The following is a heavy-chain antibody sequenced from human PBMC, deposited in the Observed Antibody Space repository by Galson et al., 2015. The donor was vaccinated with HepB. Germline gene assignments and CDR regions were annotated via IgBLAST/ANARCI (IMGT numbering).Heavy chain of an antibody. D-gene: IGHD3-9*01. CDR2: FAPEVDET. CDR3: ATGGRGGQDILTGYDS. CDR1: GYSLSELS. V-gene: IGHV1-24*01. J-gene: IGHJ4*02. Sequence: SVKVSCKVSGYSLSELSIHWVRQAPGKGLEWMGGFAPEVDETIYAQRFQGTVTMTEDTSTDTVYMELSSLRSEDTAAYYCATGGRGGQDILTGYDSWGQGTLVTVSS.